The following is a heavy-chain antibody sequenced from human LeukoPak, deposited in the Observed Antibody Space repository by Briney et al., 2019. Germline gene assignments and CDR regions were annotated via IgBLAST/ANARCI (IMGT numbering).Heavy chain of an antibody. CDR3: ARSAFWSGYRSYWYFDL. CDR1: GGSISNYY. V-gene: IGHV4-4*07. J-gene: IGHJ2*01. CDR2: IYTSGST. D-gene: IGHD3-3*01. Sequence: SETLSLTCTVSGGSISNYYWSWIRQPAGKGLEWIGRIYTSGSTNYNPSLKSRVTMSVDTSKNQFSLKLSSVTAADTAVYYCARSAFWSGYRSYWYFDLWGRGTLVTVSS.